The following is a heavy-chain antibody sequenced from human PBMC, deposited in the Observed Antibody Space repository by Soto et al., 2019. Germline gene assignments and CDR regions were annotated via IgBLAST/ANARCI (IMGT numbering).Heavy chain of an antibody. Sequence: SETLSLTCAVYGGSFSGYYWSWIRQPPGKGLEWIGEINHSGSTNYNPSLKSRVTISVDASKNQFSLKLSSVTAADTAVYYCAMNIWAGLLRFLEWSGMDVWGQGTTVTVSS. D-gene: IGHD3-3*01. CDR3: AMNIWAGLLRFLEWSGMDV. J-gene: IGHJ6*02. CDR2: INHSGST. CDR1: GGSFSGYY. V-gene: IGHV4-34*01.